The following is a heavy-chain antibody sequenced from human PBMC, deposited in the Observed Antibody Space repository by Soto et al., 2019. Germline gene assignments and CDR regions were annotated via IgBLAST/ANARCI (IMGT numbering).Heavy chain of an antibody. Sequence: QVQLQESGPGLVKPSETLSLTCTVSGGSISSYYWSWIRQPPGKGLEWIGYIYYSGSTNYTPSLKSRVSISVDTSKNPCSLKLSSVTAADTAVYYCAREMEDCSGGSCSTGSFDYWGQGTLVTVSS. V-gene: IGHV4-59*01. J-gene: IGHJ4*02. CDR3: AREMEDCSGGSCSTGSFDY. CDR2: IYYSGST. D-gene: IGHD2-15*01. CDR1: GGSISSYY.